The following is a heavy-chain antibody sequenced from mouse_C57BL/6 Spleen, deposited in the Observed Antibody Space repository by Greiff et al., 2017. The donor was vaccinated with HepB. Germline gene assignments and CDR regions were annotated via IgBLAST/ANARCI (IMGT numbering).Heavy chain of an antibody. J-gene: IGHJ3*01. D-gene: IGHD2-10*02. CDR3: ARMGGLAGGFAY. CDR2: INPNNGGT. V-gene: IGHV1-26*01. Sequence: EVQLQQSGPELVKPGASVKISCKASGYTFTDYYMNWVKQSHGKSLEWIGDINPNNGGTSYNQKFKGKATLTVDKSSSTAYMELRSLTSEDSAVYYCARMGGLAGGFAYWGQGTLVTVSA. CDR1: GYTFTDYY.